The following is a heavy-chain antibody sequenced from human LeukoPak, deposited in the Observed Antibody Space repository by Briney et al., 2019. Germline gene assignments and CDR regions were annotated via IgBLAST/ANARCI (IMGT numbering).Heavy chain of an antibody. Sequence: SETLSLTCTVSGGSISNYYWSWIRQPAGKGLEWIGHIYTSGSPNYNPSLKSRVTMSVDTSKNQFPLKLSSVTAADTAVYYCARVSPYYDSSGFRGDAFDIWGQGTMVTVSS. J-gene: IGHJ3*02. CDR3: ARVSPYYDSSGFRGDAFDI. D-gene: IGHD3-22*01. V-gene: IGHV4-4*07. CDR1: GGSISNYY. CDR2: IYTSGSP.